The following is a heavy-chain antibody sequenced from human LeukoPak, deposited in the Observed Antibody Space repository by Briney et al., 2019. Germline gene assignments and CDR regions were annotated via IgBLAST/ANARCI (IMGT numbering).Heavy chain of an antibody. V-gene: IGHV4-59*01. CDR3: ARDAGSDYGDYAFDS. CDR1: GGSISYYS. Sequence: PSETLSLTCTVSGGSISYYSWTWIRQSPGKRLEWIGYTYYTGNTNYNPSLKSRVTISVDTSKNQFSLKLTSVTAADTAVYYCARDAGSDYGDYAFDSWGQGTLVTVSS. D-gene: IGHD4-17*01. J-gene: IGHJ4*02. CDR2: TYYTGNT.